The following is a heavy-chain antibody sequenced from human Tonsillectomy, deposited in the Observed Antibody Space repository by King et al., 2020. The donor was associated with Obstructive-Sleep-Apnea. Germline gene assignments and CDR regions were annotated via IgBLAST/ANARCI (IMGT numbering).Heavy chain of an antibody. J-gene: IGHJ5*02. D-gene: IGHD5-12*01. V-gene: IGHV6-1*01. CDR2: TYYRSKWYN. Sequence: VQLQQSGPSLVKPSQTLSLTCAISGDSVSSNSAAWNWIRQSPSRGLEWLGRTYYRSKWYNDYAIYVKSRITINPDTSKNHLSLQLTSVTPEDTAVYYCARQNIVAPGAWFDPWGQGTLATVSS. CDR3: ARQNIVAPGAWFDP. CDR1: GDSVSSNSAA.